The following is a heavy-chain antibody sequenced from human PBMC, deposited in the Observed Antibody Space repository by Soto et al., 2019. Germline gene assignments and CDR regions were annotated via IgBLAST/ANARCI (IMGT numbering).Heavy chain of an antibody. V-gene: IGHV4-34*01. CDR1: GGSFSGYY. J-gene: IGHJ4*02. Sequence: SETLSLTCAVYGGSFSGYYWSWIRQPPGKGLEWIGEINHSGSTNYNPSLKSRVTISVDTSKNQFSLKLSSVTAADTAVYYCARMGEYDYIWGSYRSLNFDYWGQGTLVTVPQ. D-gene: IGHD3-16*02. CDR3: ARMGEYDYIWGSYRSLNFDY. CDR2: INHSGST.